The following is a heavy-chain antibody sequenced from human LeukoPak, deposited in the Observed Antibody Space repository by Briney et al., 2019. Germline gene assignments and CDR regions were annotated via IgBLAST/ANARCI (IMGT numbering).Heavy chain of an antibody. V-gene: IGHV1-46*01. Sequence: GASVKVSCKASGYTFTSYYMHWVRQAPGQGLEWMGIINPSGGSTSYAQKFQGRVTMTRDTSTSTVYMELSSLRSEDTAVYYCARDGRYCSSTSCHTNDYWGQGTLVTVSS. CDR3: ARDGRYCSSTSCHTNDY. D-gene: IGHD2-2*02. CDR1: GYTFTSYY. J-gene: IGHJ4*02. CDR2: INPSGGST.